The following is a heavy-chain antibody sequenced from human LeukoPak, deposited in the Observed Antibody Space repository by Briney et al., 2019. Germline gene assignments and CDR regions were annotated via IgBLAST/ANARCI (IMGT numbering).Heavy chain of an antibody. J-gene: IGHJ4*02. V-gene: IGHV3-11*04. CDR3: ATVGSGYSFDS. D-gene: IGHD3-22*01. CDR1: GFTFSDYY. Sequence: GGSLRLSCAASGFTFSDYYMSWIRQAPGKGLEWISYISRGGSTIYHADSVKGRFTITRDNAKNSLFLQMNTLRAEDTAVYYCATVGSGYSFDSWGQGTLVTVSS. CDR2: ISRGGSTI.